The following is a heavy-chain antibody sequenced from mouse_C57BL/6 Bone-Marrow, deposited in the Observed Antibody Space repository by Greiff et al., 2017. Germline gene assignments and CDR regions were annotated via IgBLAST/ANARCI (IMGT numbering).Heavy chain of an antibody. Sequence: QVQLQQSGAELARPGASVKLSCTASGYTFTSYGISWVKQSTGQGLEWIGEIYPSSGNTYYNEKFKGKATLTADKSSSTAYMELRSLTSEDSAVYVGARNAYCASSYWYFDVWGTGTTVTVTA. J-gene: IGHJ1*03. CDR3: ARNAYCASSYWYFDV. CDR1: GYTFTSYG. V-gene: IGHV1-81*01. CDR2: IYPSSGNT. D-gene: IGHD1-1*01.